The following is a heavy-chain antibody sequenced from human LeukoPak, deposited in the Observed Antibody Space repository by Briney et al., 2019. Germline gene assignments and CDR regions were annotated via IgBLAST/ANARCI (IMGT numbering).Heavy chain of an antibody. J-gene: IGHJ4*02. CDR2: ISSSSSTI. V-gene: IGHV3-48*02. CDR3: AREGEWDTNHFDY. Sequence: GGSLRLSCAASGFIFSSYSMNWVRQAPGKGLEWVSYISSSSSTIYYVDSVKGRFTISRDNAKNSLYLQMNSLRDEDTAVYYCAREGEWDTNHFDYWGQGTLVTVSS. CDR1: GFIFSSYS. D-gene: IGHD1-26*01.